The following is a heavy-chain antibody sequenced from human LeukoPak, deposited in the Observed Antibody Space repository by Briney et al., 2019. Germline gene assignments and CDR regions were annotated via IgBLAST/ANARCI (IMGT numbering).Heavy chain of an antibody. Sequence: SETLSLTCAVSGGSISSGGYSWSWIRQPPGKGLEWIGYIYHSGSTYYNPSLKGRVTISVDRSKNQFSLKLSSVTAADTAVYYCARGYQLLGWFDPWGQGTLVTVSS. CDR2: IYHSGST. V-gene: IGHV4-30-2*01. J-gene: IGHJ5*02. CDR3: ARGYQLLGWFDP. D-gene: IGHD2-2*01. CDR1: GGSISSGGYS.